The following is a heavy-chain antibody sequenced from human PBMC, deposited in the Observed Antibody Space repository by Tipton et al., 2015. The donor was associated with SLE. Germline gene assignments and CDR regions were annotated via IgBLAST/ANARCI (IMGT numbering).Heavy chain of an antibody. D-gene: IGHD3-10*01. CDR1: GGSISSYD. CDR2: ISYTGST. V-gene: IGHV4-59*01. J-gene: IGHJ6*04. Sequence: TLSLTCSVSGGSISSYDWSWIRQPPGKGLEWIGYISYTGSTNYNPSLKRRVTISMDTCKNQLSLNLNSVTAADTAVYYCARDRGTPGSGSDGMDVWGKGTTVIVSS. CDR3: ARDRGTPGSGSDGMDV.